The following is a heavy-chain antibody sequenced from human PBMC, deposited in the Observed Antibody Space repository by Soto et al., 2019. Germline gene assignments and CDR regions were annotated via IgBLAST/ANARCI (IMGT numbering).Heavy chain of an antibody. J-gene: IGHJ6*03. CDR3: ARAKIVVVPAADANYYYYYYMDV. Sequence: QVQLQESGPGLVKPSETLSLTCTVSGGSISSYYWSWIRQPPGKGLEWIGYIYYSGSTNYNPSLKSRVHISVDTSKNQFSLKLSSVTAADTAVYYCARAKIVVVPAADANYYYYYYMDVWGKGTTVTVSS. CDR1: GGSISSYY. CDR2: IYYSGST. V-gene: IGHV4-59*08. D-gene: IGHD2-2*01.